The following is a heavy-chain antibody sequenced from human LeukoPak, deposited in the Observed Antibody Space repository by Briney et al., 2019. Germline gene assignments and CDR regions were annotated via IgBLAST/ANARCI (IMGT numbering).Heavy chain of an antibody. CDR3: ARKLRLGGNWFDP. V-gene: IGHV1-69*13. D-gene: IGHD1-26*01. Sequence: SVKVSCKSSGGTFTSYAITWVRQAPGQGLEWMGKNIPISGTTNYAQKFQGRVTFTADESTSTAYMELSSLRPEDTTLYYCARKLRLGGNWFDPWGQGTLVTVSS. CDR1: GGTFTSYA. J-gene: IGHJ5*01. CDR2: NIPISGTT.